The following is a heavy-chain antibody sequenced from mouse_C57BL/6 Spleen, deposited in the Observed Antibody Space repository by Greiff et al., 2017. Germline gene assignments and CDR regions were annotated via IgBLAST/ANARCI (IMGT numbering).Heavy chain of an antibody. Sequence: VQLKQSGPELVKPGASVKISCKASGYSFTDYNMNWVKQSNGKSLEWIGVINPNYGTTSYNQKFKGKATLTVDQSSSTAYMQLNSLTSEDSAVYYCARSGTTGYYAMDYWCQGTSVTVSS. J-gene: IGHJ4*01. CDR3: ARSGTTGYYAMDY. V-gene: IGHV1-39*01. CDR1: GYSFTDYN. CDR2: INPNYGTT. D-gene: IGHD1-1*01.